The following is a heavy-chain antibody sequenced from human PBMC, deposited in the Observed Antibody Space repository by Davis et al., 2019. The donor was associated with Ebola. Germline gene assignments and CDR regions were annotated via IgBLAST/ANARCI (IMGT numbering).Heavy chain of an antibody. CDR3: ARYRSSSSSLSRYYYGMDV. CDR1: GFTLSSYW. V-gene: IGHV3-7*03. CDR2: IKQDGSEK. Sequence: GGSLRLSCAASGFTLSSYWMSWVRQAPGKGLEWVANIKQDGSEKYYVDSVKGRFTISRDNAKNSLYLQMNSLRAEDTAVYYCARYRSSSSSLSRYYYGMDVWGQGTTITVSS. D-gene: IGHD6-6*01. J-gene: IGHJ6*02.